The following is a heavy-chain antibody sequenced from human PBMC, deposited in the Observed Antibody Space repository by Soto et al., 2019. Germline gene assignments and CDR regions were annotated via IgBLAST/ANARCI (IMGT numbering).Heavy chain of an antibody. CDR2: IYPGDSNT. V-gene: IGHV5-51*01. J-gene: IGHJ6*01. Sequence: GESLKISCKGSGYSFASYWIGWVRQTPGKDLEWMGIIYPGDSNTRYSPSFQGQVTISADKSISTAYLQWISLKASETVMYYCARHLFSCTCYTCYGLAVCGQGTTVIVSS. CDR3: ARHLFSCTCYTCYGLAV. CDR1: GYSFASYW. D-gene: IGHD3-16*02.